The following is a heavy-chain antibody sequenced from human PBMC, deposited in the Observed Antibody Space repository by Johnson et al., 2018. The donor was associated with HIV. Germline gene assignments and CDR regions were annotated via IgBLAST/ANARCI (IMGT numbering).Heavy chain of an antibody. D-gene: IGHD3-22*01. V-gene: IGHV3-30*04. CDR2: ISYDGSNK. CDR3: ARDRAIVVAYDAFDI. J-gene: IGHJ3*02. Sequence: QVQLVESGGGVVQPGRSLRLSCAASGFTFSSYAMHWVRQAPGKGLEWVAIISYDGSNKYYADSVKGRFTTSRDNSKNTLYLQMNSLRPEDTAVYYCARDRAIVVAYDAFDIWGQGTMVTVSS. CDR1: GFTFSSYA.